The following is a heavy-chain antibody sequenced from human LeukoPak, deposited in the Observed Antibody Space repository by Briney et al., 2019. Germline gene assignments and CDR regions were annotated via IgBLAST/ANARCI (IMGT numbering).Heavy chain of an antibody. CDR1: GGSISSYY. V-gene: IGHV4-59*01. D-gene: IGHD3-3*01. CDR3: ARGLAYYDFWSGFL. CDR2: IYYSGST. Sequence: SETLSLTCTVSGGSISSYYWSWLRQPPGKGLEWIGYIYYSGSTNYNPSLKSRVTISVDTSKNQFSLKLSSVTAADAAVYYCARGLAYYDFWSGFLWGQGTLVTVS. J-gene: IGHJ4*02.